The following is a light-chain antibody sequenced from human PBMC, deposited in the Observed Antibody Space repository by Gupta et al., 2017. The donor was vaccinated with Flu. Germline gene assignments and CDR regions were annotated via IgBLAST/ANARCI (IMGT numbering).Light chain of an antibody. V-gene: IGKV1-39*01. Sequence: DIQLTQSPPSVSASVGDRVTITCRASQSISTKLNWYQQKPGRAPNLLIHSASMLQSGVPSRFSGSGSGTEFSLTINSLQPEDFSTYYCQQTYGTPPTFGQGTKVDI. CDR2: SAS. J-gene: IGKJ1*01. CDR3: QQTYGTPPT. CDR1: QSISTK.